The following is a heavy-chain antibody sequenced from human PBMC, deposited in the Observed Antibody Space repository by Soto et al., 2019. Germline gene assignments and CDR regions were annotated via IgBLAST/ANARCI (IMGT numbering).Heavy chain of an antibody. J-gene: IGHJ3*02. Sequence: GGSISNFYWSWIRQPPGKGLERIGYVYYTGSTNYNHSLKRRVTFSADSSRNQFSLRLNSVTAADTAVYYCARGRYCSGGSGYRSDAFDIWGQGTMVTVSS. CDR1: GGSISNFY. CDR3: ARGRYCSGGSGYRSDAFDI. CDR2: VYYTGST. V-gene: IGHV4-59*12. D-gene: IGHD2-15*01.